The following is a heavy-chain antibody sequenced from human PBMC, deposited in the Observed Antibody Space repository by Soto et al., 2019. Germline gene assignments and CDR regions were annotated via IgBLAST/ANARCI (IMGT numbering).Heavy chain of an antibody. CDR2: IWYDGSNK. J-gene: IGHJ6*02. Sequence: GGSLRLSCAASGFTFSSYGMHCVRQAPGKGLEWVAVIWYDGSNKYYADSVKGRFTISRDNSKNTLYLQMNSLRAEDTAVYYCARDSASWNVFLYYYYGMDVWGQGTTVTVSS. CDR1: GFTFSSYG. CDR3: ARDSASWNVFLYYYYGMDV. D-gene: IGHD1-1*01. V-gene: IGHV3-33*01.